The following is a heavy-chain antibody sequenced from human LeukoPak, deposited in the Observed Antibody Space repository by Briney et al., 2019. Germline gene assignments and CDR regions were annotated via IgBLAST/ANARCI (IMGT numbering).Heavy chain of an antibody. CDR1: GDSISSSSYY. J-gene: IGHJ5*02. Sequence: SETLSLTCTVSGDSISSSSYYWVWIRQPPGKGLEWIGSIYYSGSTYYNPSLKSRVSISVDTSENQFSLKLNSVTAADTAVYYCARRNSGSYFWFDLWGQGTLVTVSS. CDR3: ARRNSGSYFWFDL. CDR2: IYYSGST. V-gene: IGHV4-39*01. D-gene: IGHD3-10*01.